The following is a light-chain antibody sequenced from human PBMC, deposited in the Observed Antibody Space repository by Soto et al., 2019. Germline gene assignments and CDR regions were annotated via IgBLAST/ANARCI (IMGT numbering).Light chain of an antibody. CDR3: QQYNNWPPYT. J-gene: IGKJ2*01. CDR1: QSGSSN. CDR2: DES. V-gene: IGKV3-15*01. Sequence: EIVMTQSPATLSVSPGERATLSCSARQSGSSNLAWYQQKPGQAPRLLIYDESTRASGIPARFSRSGSGTEFTLTISSLQSEDFALYYCQQYNNWPPYTFGQGTNLQIK.